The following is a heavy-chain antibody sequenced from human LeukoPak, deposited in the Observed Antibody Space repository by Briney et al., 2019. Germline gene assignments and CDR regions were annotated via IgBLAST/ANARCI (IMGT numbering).Heavy chain of an antibody. CDR3: AREGATPEDTAMAINWFDP. CDR1: GYTFTSYD. V-gene: IGHV1-8*01. J-gene: IGHJ5*02. CDR2: MNPNSGNT. Sequence: GASVKVSCKASGYTFTSYDINWVRQATGQGLEWMGWMNPNSGNTGYAQKFQGRVTMTRDTSTSTVYMELSSLRSEDTAVYYCAREGATPEDTAMAINWFDPWGQGTLVTVSS. D-gene: IGHD5-18*01.